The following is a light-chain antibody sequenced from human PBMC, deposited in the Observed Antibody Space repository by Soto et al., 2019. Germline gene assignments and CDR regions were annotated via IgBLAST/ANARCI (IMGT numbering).Light chain of an antibody. CDR1: SSNIGSNF. J-gene: IGLJ3*02. Sequence: QSVLTQPPSASETPGQRVTISCSGSSSNIGSNFVYWYQQLPGTAPKLLIYRNNQRPSGVPDRFSGSKSGTSASLAINGLRSEDEADYYCAAWDASLSGPVFGGGTKLTVL. V-gene: IGLV1-47*01. CDR2: RNN. CDR3: AAWDASLSGPV.